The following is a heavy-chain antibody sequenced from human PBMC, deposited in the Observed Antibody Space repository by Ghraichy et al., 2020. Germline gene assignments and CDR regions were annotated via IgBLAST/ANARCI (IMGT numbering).Heavy chain of an antibody. V-gene: IGHV3-48*03. CDR1: GFTFSSYE. CDR3: VRGSGNSYSSRFDY. CDR2: ISNSDSIT. J-gene: IGHJ4*02. D-gene: IGHD1-26*01. Sequence: GGSLRLSCAASGFTFSSYEMNWVRQAPGKGLEWVSYISNSDSITYYADSVKGRFTISRDNAKNSLSLQMNSLRAEDTAVYYCVRGSGNSYSSRFDYWGQGALVTVSS.